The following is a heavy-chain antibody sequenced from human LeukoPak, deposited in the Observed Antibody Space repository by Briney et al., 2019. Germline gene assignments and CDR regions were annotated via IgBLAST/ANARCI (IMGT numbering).Heavy chain of an antibody. J-gene: IGHJ4*02. CDR2: INTDGSST. CDR3: ARVSSSSWWALDY. CDR1: GFTFSSYW. D-gene: IGHD6-13*01. Sequence: GGSLRLSCAASGFTFSSYWMHWVRHAPGKGLVWVSRINTDGSSTGYADSVKGRFTISRDNAKNTLYLQMNSLRAEDTAVYYCARVSSSSWWALDYWGRGTLVTVSS. V-gene: IGHV3-74*01.